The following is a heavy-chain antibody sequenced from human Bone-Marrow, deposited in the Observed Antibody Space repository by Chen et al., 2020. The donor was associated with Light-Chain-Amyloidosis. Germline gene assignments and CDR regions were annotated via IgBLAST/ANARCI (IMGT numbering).Heavy chain of an antibody. Sequence: QVQLVESGGGVVQPGGSMTLSCAPSGFDFSSNAMHWVRQAPGKGLEWVAVNWYDGSKKYYADSVKGRFTITKDNSKNTLFLQMDRLRAEDTAVYYCARAINAITRYWYFDLWGRGTRVTVSS. D-gene: IGHD1-20*01. CDR3: ARAINAITRYWYFDL. CDR2: NWYDGSKK. J-gene: IGHJ2*01. V-gene: IGHV3-33*01. CDR1: GFDFSSNA.